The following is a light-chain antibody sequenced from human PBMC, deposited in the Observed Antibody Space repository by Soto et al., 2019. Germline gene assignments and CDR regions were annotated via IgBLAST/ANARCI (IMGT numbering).Light chain of an antibody. Sequence: QSALTQPASVSGSPGQSITISCTGTSSDVGAYNFASWYQQYPGKAPKVMIYEVNNRPSGVSNRFSGSKSGNTASLTISGLQAEDEADYYCSSFTRGSTYVFGSGTKVTVL. CDR2: EVN. CDR3: SSFTRGSTYV. CDR1: SSDVGAYNF. V-gene: IGLV2-14*01. J-gene: IGLJ1*01.